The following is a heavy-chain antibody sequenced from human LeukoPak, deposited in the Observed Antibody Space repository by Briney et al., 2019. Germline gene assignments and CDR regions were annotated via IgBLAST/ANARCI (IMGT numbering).Heavy chain of an antibody. CDR2: IKQDGSEI. D-gene: IGHD2-2*01. V-gene: IGHV3-7*01. CDR3: ATEVGTPAIRSAFDI. J-gene: IGHJ3*02. Sequence: SGGSLRLSRAASGFTFSSYWMSWVRQAPGKGLEWVANIKQDGSEINYVASVEGRFTVSRDNAKNSLFLQMNSLRAEDTAVYYCATEVGTPAIRSAFDIWGQGTMVTVSS. CDR1: GFTFSSYW.